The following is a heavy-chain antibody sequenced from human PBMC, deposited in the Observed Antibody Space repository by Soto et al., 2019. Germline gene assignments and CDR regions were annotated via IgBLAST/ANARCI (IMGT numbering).Heavy chain of an antibody. D-gene: IGHD5-12*01. CDR3: ARAGWLRNFDY. CDR1: GGSISSYY. V-gene: IGHV4-59*01. J-gene: IGHJ4*02. CDR2: IYYSGST. Sequence: QVQLQESGPGLVKPSETLSLTCTVSGGSISSYYWSWIRQPPGKGLEWIGYIYYSGSTNYNPSLKSRVTISVDTSKNQFSLKLSSVTAADTAVYYCARAGWLRNFDYWGQGTLVTVSS.